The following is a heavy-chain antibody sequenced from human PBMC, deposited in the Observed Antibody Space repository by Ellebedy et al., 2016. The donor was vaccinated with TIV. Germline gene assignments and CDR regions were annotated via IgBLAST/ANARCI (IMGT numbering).Heavy chain of an antibody. V-gene: IGHV3-21*01. Sequence: GGSLRLSXAASGFTFSSYSMNWVRQAPGKGLEWVSSISSSSSYIYYADSVKGRFTISRDNAKNSLYLQMNSLRAEDTAVYYCARDHWDIVVVVAAPDYWGQGTLVTVSS. CDR3: ARDHWDIVVVVAAPDY. D-gene: IGHD2-15*01. J-gene: IGHJ4*02. CDR1: GFTFSSYS. CDR2: ISSSSSYI.